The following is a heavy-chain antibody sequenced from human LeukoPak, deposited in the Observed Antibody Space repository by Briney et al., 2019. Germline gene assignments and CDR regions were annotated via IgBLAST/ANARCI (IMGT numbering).Heavy chain of an antibody. CDR2: ISSSSSYI. CDR3: ASTLLWFEAFDY. J-gene: IGHJ4*02. D-gene: IGHD3-10*01. CDR1: GFTFSSYS. V-gene: IGHV3-21*01. Sequence: GGSLRLSCAASGFTFSSYSMNWVRQAPGKGLEWVSSISSSSSYIYYADSVKGRFTISRDNAKNSLYLQMNSLRAEDTAVYYCASTLLWFEAFDYWGQGTLVTVSS.